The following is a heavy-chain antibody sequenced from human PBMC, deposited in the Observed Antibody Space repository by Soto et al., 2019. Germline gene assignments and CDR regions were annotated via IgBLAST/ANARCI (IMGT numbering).Heavy chain of an antibody. CDR1: GYTFSIYG. D-gene: IGHD3-10*01. CDR2: TRPNNGNT. V-gene: IGHV1-18*01. Sequence: ASVKVSCKASGYTFSIYGINWVRQAPGQGLEWMGWTRPNNGNTKYAQNLQGRVTMTTDTSTSTAYMEPRSLRPDDTAVYYCVRDLDGSGSYYTDYWGQGTLVTVS. J-gene: IGHJ4*02. CDR3: VRDLDGSGSYYTDY.